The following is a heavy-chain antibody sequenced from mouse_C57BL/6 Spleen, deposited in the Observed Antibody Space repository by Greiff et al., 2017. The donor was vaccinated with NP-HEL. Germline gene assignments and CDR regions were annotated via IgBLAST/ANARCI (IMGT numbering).Heavy chain of an antibody. Sequence: EVMLVESEGGLVQPGSSMKLSCTASGFTFSDYYMAWVRQVPEKGLEWVANINYDGSSTYYLDSLKSRFIISRDNAKNILYLQMSSLKSEDTATYYCAREDDGYPAWFAYWGQGTLVTVSA. CDR3: AREDDGYPAWFAY. J-gene: IGHJ3*01. V-gene: IGHV5-16*01. D-gene: IGHD2-3*01. CDR2: INYDGSST. CDR1: GFTFSDYY.